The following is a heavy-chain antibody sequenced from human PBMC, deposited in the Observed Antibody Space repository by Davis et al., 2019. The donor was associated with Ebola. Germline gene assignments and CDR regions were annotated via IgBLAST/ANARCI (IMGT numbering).Heavy chain of an antibody. Sequence: GGSLRLSCAASGFTFSSYAMSWVRQAPGKGLEWVSAISGSGGSTYYADSVKGRFTISRDNARNTLYLQMNSLRAEDTAVYYCARDLSGMDDYWGQGTLVTVSS. J-gene: IGHJ4*02. D-gene: IGHD6-19*01. CDR1: GFTFSSYA. CDR2: ISGSGGST. V-gene: IGHV3-23*01. CDR3: ARDLSGMDDY.